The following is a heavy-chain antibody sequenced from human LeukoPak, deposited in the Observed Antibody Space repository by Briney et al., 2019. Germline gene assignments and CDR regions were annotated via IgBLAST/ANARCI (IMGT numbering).Heavy chain of an antibody. D-gene: IGHD6-19*01. CDR1: GGSISSTNW. J-gene: IGHJ5*02. Sequence: SETLSLTCAVSGGSISSTNWWGWVRQSPGKGLEWIGEIYHSGSTNYNPSLKSRVTISVATSKNQFSLKLSSVTAADTAVYYCAGGIAVAGTSRVWFDPWGQGTLVTVSS. V-gene: IGHV4-4*02. CDR3: AGGIAVAGTSRVWFDP. CDR2: IYHSGST.